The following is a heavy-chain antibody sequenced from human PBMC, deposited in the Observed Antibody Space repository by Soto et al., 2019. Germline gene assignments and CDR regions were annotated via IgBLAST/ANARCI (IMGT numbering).Heavy chain of an antibody. CDR2: INPKSGGT. J-gene: IGHJ6*02. CDR3: ARGDSTDCSNGVCSFFYNHDMDV. D-gene: IGHD2-8*01. V-gene: IGHV1-2*04. Sequence: QVQLVQSGAEVKKPGASVKVSCKASGYSFTDYHIHWVRQAPGQGLEWLGRINPKSGGTRNAQKFQGWVTMATDTSISTASMELTRLTSDDTAIYYCARGDSTDCSNGVCSFFYNHDMDVWGQGTTVPVSS. CDR1: GYSFTDYH.